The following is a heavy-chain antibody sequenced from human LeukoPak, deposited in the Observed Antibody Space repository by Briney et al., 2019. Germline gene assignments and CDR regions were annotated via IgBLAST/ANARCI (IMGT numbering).Heavy chain of an antibody. J-gene: IGHJ6*02. V-gene: IGHV1-2*02. D-gene: IGHD6-19*01. Sequence: GASVKVSCKASGYTFTGYYMHWVRQAPGQGLEWMGWINPNSGGTNYAQKFQGRVTMTRDTSISTAYMELSRLRSDDTAVYYCAREVAVAGTDCYYYGMDVWGQGTTVTVSS. CDR2: INPNSGGT. CDR1: GYTFTGYY. CDR3: AREVAVAGTDCYYYGMDV.